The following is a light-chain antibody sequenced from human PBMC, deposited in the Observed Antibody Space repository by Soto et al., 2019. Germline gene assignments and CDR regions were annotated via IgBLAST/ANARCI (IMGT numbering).Light chain of an antibody. J-gene: IGLJ1*01. Sequence: QPVLTQSSSASASLGSSVKLTCTLSSGHSSYIIAWHQQQPGKAPRYLMKLEGSGSYNTGSGVPDRFSGSSSGADRYLTISNLQFEDEADYYCETWVSNVFGTGTKLTVL. CDR2: LEGSGSY. CDR3: ETWVSNV. CDR1: SGHSSYI. V-gene: IGLV4-60*02.